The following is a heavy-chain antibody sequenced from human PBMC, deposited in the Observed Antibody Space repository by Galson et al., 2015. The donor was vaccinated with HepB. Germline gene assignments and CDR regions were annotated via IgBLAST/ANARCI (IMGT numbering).Heavy chain of an antibody. J-gene: IGHJ4*02. Sequence: SVKVSCKVSGYTVIELSMHWVRQAPGKGLEWMGGYDPEEGETIYAQKFQGRVTMTEDTSTDTAYMEVSSLRDEDTAVYYCTTGFNYGDYLFAYWGQGTLVTVSS. V-gene: IGHV1-24*01. CDR2: YDPEEGET. CDR3: TTGFNYGDYLFAY. D-gene: IGHD4-17*01. CDR1: GYTVIELS.